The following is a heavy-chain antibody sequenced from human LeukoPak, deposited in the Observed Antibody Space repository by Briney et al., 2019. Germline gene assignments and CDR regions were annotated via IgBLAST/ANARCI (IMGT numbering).Heavy chain of an antibody. V-gene: IGHV4-59*01. CDR3: ARVKCSSTSCPPDDAFDI. D-gene: IGHD2-2*01. CDR1: GGSISSYY. Sequence: SETLSLTCTVFGGSISSYYWSWIRQTPGKGLEWIGYIYYSGSTNYNPSLKSRVTISVHTSKNQFSLKLSSVTAADTAVYYCARVKCSSTSCPPDDAFDIWGQGTMVTVSS. CDR2: IYYSGST. J-gene: IGHJ3*02.